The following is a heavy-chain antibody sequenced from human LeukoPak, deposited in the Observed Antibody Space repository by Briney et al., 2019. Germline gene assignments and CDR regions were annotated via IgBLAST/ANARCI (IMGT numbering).Heavy chain of an antibody. J-gene: IGHJ3*02. D-gene: IGHD3-10*01. CDR2: IIPILGIA. CDR1: GGTFSSYA. V-gene: IGHV1-69*04. Sequence: SVKVSCKASGGTFSSYAISWVRQAPGQGLEWMGRIIPILGIANYAQKFQGRVTITADKSTSTAYMELSSLRSEDTAVYYCARGDTMASGAFDIWGQGTMVTVSS. CDR3: ARGDTMASGAFDI.